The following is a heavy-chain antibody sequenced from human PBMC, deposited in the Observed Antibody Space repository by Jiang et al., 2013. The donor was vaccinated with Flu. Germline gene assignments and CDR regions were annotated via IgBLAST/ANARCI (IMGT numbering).Heavy chain of an antibody. CDR3: ARDLIAVVDYDAFDI. CDR2: TYYRSKWYN. D-gene: IGHD6-19*01. J-gene: IGHJ3*02. Sequence: SRGLEWLGRTYYRSKWYNDYAVSVKSRMIINPDTSKNQFSLQLNSVTPEDTAVYYCARDLIAVVDYDAFDIWGQGTMVTVSS. V-gene: IGHV6-1*01.